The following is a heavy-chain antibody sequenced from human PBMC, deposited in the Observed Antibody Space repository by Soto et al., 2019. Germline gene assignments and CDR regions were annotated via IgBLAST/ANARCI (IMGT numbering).Heavy chain of an antibody. CDR1: GFTFSSYG. CDR2: ISYDGSNK. J-gene: IGHJ1*01. V-gene: IGHV3-30*18. CDR3: AKPPAYYDSSASQH. D-gene: IGHD3-22*01. Sequence: QVQLVESGGGVVQPGRSLRLSCAASGFTFSSYGMHWVRQAPGKGLEWVAVISYDGSNKYYADSVKGRFTISRDNSKNTLYLQMNSLRAGDTAVYYCAKPPAYYDSSASQHWGQGTLVTVSS.